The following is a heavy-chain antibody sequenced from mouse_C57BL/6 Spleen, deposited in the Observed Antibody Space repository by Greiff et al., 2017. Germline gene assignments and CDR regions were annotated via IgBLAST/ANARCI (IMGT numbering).Heavy chain of an antibody. CDR1: GYSITSGYY. CDR3: AIRLYDYGSSYVGYFDV. D-gene: IGHD1-1*01. CDR2: ISYDGSN. Sequence: EVKLMESGPGLVKPSQSLSLTCSVTGYSITSGYYWYWIRQFPGNILEWMGYISYDGSNNYNPTFKNRFPITRDPSKNPFFLKLNSVTTEYTATYYCAIRLYDYGSSYVGYFDVWCTGTTVTVSS. J-gene: IGHJ1*03. V-gene: IGHV3-6*01.